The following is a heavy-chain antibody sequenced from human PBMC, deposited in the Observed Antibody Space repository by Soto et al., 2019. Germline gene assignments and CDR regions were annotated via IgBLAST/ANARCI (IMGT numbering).Heavy chain of an antibody. CDR2: INPNNGAT. J-gene: IGHJ5*02. D-gene: IGHD1-1*01. Sequence: QVQLVQSGAEVKRPGASVKVSCKAPGYTFTAHFMHWVRQAPGQGLEWMGWINPNNGATNYALKFQGRVTMTRDTSISTAYMELSSLRADDTAVYYCASHDTGARFDPWGQGTLVIVSS. CDR1: GYTFTAHF. CDR3: ASHDTGARFDP. V-gene: IGHV1-2*02.